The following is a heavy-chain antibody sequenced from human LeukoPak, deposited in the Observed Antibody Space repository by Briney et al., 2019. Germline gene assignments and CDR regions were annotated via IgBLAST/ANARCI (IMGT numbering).Heavy chain of an antibody. CDR3: AKHAPTSEYYDFWSGYYAAFDY. Sequence: QTGGSLRLSCAASGFTFSSYAMSWVRQAPGKGLEWVSAISGSGGSTYYADSVKGRFTISRDNSKNTLYLQMNSLRAEDTAVYYCAKHAPTSEYYDFWSGYYAAFDYWGQGTLVTVSS. CDR1: GFTFSSYA. J-gene: IGHJ4*02. V-gene: IGHV3-23*01. D-gene: IGHD3-3*01. CDR2: ISGSGGST.